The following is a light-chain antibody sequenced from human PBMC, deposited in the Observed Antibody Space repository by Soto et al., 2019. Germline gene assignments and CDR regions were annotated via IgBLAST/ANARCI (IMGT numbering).Light chain of an antibody. CDR2: DAS. CDR3: QQRSNLLT. V-gene: IGKV3-11*01. Sequence: EIVLTQSPATLSLSPGERATLSCRASQSVSSYLAWYQQKHGQAPRLLIYDASNRATGIPARFSGSGSVTDFTLTISSLEPEDFAVYYCQQRSNLLTFGGGTKVEIK. J-gene: IGKJ4*01. CDR1: QSVSSY.